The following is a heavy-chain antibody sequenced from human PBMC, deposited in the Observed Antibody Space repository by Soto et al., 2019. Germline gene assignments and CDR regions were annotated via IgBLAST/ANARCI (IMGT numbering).Heavy chain of an antibody. V-gene: IGHV3-7*03. Sequence: GGSLRLSCAVSGFPFRDYWMHWVRQAPGKGLEWVANIKQDGGEKYYVDSVRGRFTVSRDNAKNSLYLQTDRLRAEDPAVSYCASDSYYDKWRMGDWGQ. CDR2: IKQDGGEK. D-gene: IGHD3-9*01. CDR1: GFPFRDYW. J-gene: IGHJ4*01. CDR3: ASDSYYDKWRMGD.